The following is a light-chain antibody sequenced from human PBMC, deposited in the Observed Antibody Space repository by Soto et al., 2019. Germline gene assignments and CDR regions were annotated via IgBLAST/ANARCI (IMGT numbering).Light chain of an antibody. Sequence: QSALTQPPSASGSPGQSVTISCTGSSSDVGGYNYVSWYQQHPGKAPKLMIYEVSKRPSGVPDRLSGSKSGNTASLTVSGLPAEDEADYYCSSYGGSHTVVLGGGTTLTVL. J-gene: IGLJ2*01. V-gene: IGLV2-8*01. CDR2: EVS. CDR3: SSYGGSHTVV. CDR1: SSDVGGYNY.